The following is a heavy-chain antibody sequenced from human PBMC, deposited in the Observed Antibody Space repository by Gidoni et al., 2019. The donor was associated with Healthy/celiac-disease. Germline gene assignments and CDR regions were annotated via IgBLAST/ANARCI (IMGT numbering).Heavy chain of an antibody. J-gene: IGHJ3*02. CDR2: INHSGST. CDR3: ARKPSLYYYDSSGYGAFDI. V-gene: IGHV4-34*01. CDR1: VGSFSGYY. D-gene: IGHD3-22*01. Sequence: QVQLQQWGAGLLKPSETLSLTCAVYVGSFSGYYWSWIRQPPGKGLEWIGEINHSGSTNYNPSLKSRVTISVDTSKNQFSLKLSSVTAADTAVYYCARKPSLYYYDSSGYGAFDIWGQGTMVTVSS.